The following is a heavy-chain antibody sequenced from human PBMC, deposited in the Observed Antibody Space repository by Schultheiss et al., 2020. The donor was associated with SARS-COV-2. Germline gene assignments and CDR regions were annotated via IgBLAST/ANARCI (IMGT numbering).Heavy chain of an antibody. Sequence: SETLSLTCTVSGGSISSYYWSWIRQPPGKGLEWIGYIYYSGSTNYNPSLKSRVTISVDTSKNQFSLKLSSVTAADTAVYYCARDRYYGSGLALVYWGQGTLVTGSS. D-gene: IGHD3-10*01. CDR1: GGSISSYY. CDR3: ARDRYYGSGLALVY. V-gene: IGHV4-59*01. CDR2: IYYSGST. J-gene: IGHJ4*02.